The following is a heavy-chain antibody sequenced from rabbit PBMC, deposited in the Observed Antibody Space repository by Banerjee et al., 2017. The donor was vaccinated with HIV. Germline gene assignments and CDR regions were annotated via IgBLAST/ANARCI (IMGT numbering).Heavy chain of an antibody. CDR1: GFDFSSSYC. D-gene: IGHD2-1*01. Sequence: QQQLEESGGGLVKPEGSLTLTCKASGFDFSSSYCMCWVRQAPGKGLEWIGCIYTGSGGTWDASWVNGRFTISKTSSTTVTLQMTSLTAADTATYFCARDNYDDYGDYDLWGQGTLVTVS. J-gene: IGHJ3*01. CDR2: IYTGSGGT. V-gene: IGHV1S45*01. CDR3: ARDNYDDYGDYDL.